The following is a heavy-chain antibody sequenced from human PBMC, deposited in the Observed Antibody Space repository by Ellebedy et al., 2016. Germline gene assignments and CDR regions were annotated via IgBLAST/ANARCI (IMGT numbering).Heavy chain of an antibody. CDR1: GFTFSSYA. J-gene: IGHJ4*02. CDR3: AKDQGVADFEFDY. Sequence: GESLKISXAASGFTFSSYAMSWVRQAPGKGLEWVSAISGSGGSTYYADSVKGRFTISRDNSKNTLYLQMNSLRAEDTAVYYCAKDQGVADFEFDYWGQGTLVTVSS. V-gene: IGHV3-23*01. CDR2: ISGSGGST. D-gene: IGHD3-9*01.